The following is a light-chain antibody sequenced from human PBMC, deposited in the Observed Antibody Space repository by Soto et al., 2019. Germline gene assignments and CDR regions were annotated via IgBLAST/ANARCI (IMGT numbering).Light chain of an antibody. CDR3: QQRSNWPPT. J-gene: IGKJ1*01. Sequence: EIVLTQSPAALSWSPVERSTLSGRASQSVSSYLAWYQQKPGQAPRLLIYDASNRATGIPARFSGSGSGTDFTLTISSLEPEDFAVYYCQQRSNWPPTFGQGTKVDIK. CDR1: QSVSSY. CDR2: DAS. V-gene: IGKV3-11*01.